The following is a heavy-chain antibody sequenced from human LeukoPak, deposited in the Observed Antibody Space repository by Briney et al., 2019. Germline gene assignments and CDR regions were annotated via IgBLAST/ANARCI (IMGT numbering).Heavy chain of an antibody. J-gene: IGHJ5*02. V-gene: IGHV3-30*18. CDR3: AKDLSYCGGDCYSS. CDR2: ISYDGSNE. D-gene: IGHD2-21*02. CDR1: GFTFSSYG. Sequence: GRSLRLSCAASGFTFSSYGMHWVRQAPGKGLEWVAVISYDGSNEYYADSVKGRFTISRDNSKNTLYLQMDSLRAEDTAVYYCAKDLSYCGGDCYSSWGQGTLVTVSS.